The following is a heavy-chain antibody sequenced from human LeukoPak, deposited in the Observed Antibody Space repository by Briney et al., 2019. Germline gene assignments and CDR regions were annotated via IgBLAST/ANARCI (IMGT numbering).Heavy chain of an antibody. V-gene: IGHV1-69*05. Sequence: ASVKVSCKASGGTFSSYAISWVRQAPGQGLEWMGRIIPIFGTANYAQKFQGRVTITTDESTGTAYMELSSLRSEDTAVYYCASPQVAHDAFDIWGQGTVVTVSS. J-gene: IGHJ3*02. CDR3: ASPQVAHDAFDI. CDR2: IIPIFGTA. CDR1: GGTFSSYA. D-gene: IGHD2-15*01.